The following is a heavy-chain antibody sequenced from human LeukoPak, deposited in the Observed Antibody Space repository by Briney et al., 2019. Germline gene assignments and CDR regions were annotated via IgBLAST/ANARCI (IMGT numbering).Heavy chain of an antibody. Sequence: GGSLRLSCAASGFTFSSYWMSWVRQAPGKGLEWLANIKQDGSEKYYVDSVKGRFTISRDNAKNSLYLQMNSLRAEDTAVYYCARDGRGSYGFREFDYWGQGTLVTVSS. CDR3: ARDGRGSYGFREFDY. CDR2: IKQDGSEK. CDR1: GFTFSSYW. D-gene: IGHD1-26*01. V-gene: IGHV3-7*01. J-gene: IGHJ4*02.